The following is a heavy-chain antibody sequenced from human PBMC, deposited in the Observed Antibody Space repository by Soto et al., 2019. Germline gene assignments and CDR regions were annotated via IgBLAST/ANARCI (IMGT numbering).Heavy chain of an antibody. J-gene: IGHJ6*02. V-gene: IGHV3-23*01. CDR1: GFAFSTYA. CDR2: ISGSGGSS. CDR3: AKVTKRAAAGRYEYYKYGMDV. D-gene: IGHD6-13*01. Sequence: SLRLSCAAAGFAFSTYAMTWVRQAPGKGLEWVSVISGSGGSSYYAASVKGRFTISRDNSKNTLFLQMNGLRAEDTAVYYCAKVTKRAAAGRYEYYKYGMDVWGQGTTVTVSS.